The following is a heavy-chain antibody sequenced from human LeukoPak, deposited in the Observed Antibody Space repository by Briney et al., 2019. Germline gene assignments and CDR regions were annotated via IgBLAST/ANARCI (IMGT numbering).Heavy chain of an antibody. Sequence: ASVKVSCKASGYTFTGYYMHWVRQAPGQGLEWMGWINPNSGGTNYAQKFQGRVTMTRDTSISTAYMELSRLRSDDTAVYYCARDGVGPAARRYYYYYMDVWGKGTTVAVSS. D-gene: IGHD2-2*01. J-gene: IGHJ6*03. V-gene: IGHV1-2*02. CDR3: ARDGVGPAARRYYYYYMDV. CDR1: GYTFTGYY. CDR2: INPNSGGT.